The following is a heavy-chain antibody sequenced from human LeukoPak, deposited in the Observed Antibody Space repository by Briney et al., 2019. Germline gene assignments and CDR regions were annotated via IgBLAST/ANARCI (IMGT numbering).Heavy chain of an antibody. D-gene: IGHD4-17*01. J-gene: IGHJ4*02. CDR3: ARAQSVGYYGAFDY. Sequence: SVKVSCKASGGTFISYAISWVRQAPGQGLEWMGGIIPIFGTANYAQKFQGRVTITADESTSTAYMELSSLRSEDTAVYYCARAQSVGYYGAFDYWGQGTLVTVSS. CDR1: GGTFISYA. CDR2: IIPIFGTA. V-gene: IGHV1-69*13.